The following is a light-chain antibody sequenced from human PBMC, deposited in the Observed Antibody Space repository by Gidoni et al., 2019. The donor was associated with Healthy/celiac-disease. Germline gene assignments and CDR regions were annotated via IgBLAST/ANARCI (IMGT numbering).Light chain of an antibody. Sequence: IVLTHSPATLSFSPGERATLPCRASQRVSSYLAWYQQKPGQAPRLLIYDASNRDTGIPARFSGSGSGTDFTLTISSLEPEDFAVYYCQQRSNWPPWTFGQGTKVEIK. V-gene: IGKV3-11*01. CDR3: QQRSNWPPWT. CDR1: QRVSSY. CDR2: DAS. J-gene: IGKJ1*01.